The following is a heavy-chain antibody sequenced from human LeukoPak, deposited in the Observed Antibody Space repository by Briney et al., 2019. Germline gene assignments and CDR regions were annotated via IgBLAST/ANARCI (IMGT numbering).Heavy chain of an antibody. CDR3: ARDLQDGDLAFDI. J-gene: IGHJ3*02. CDR1: GVSISSYY. CDR2: IYYSGSS. D-gene: IGHD4-17*01. Sequence: PSETLSLTCTVSGVSISSYYWSWIRQPPGNGLEWIGYIYYSGSSNYNPSLKSRVTISAHTSKNQFSLKLSSVTAADTAVSYCARDLQDGDLAFDIWGQGTMVAVSS. V-gene: IGHV4-59*01.